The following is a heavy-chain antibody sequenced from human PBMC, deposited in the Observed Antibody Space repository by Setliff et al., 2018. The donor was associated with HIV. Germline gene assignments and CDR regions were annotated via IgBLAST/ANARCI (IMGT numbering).Heavy chain of an antibody. CDR2: IYHSGGT. D-gene: IGHD3-10*01. J-gene: IGHJ6*02. CDR1: GYSISSGYY. CDR3: ARARYIVIRGDAGMDV. Sequence: LSLTCAVSGYSISSGYYRGWIRQPPGKGLEWIVSIYHSGGTNSNPSLKSRVTISVDTSKNQVSLKLSSVTASDTAVYYCARARYIVIRGDAGMDVWGPGTTVTVSS. V-gene: IGHV4-38-2*01.